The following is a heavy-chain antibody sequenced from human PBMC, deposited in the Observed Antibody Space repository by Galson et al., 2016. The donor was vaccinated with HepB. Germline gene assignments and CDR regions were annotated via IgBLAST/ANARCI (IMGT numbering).Heavy chain of an antibody. CDR3: ARARGFYDAFNI. Sequence: SLRLSCAASGFTFRDYAMTWVRQAPGKGLEWVSLISGSGGNTYYADSVKSRFAISRDNSKDTLVLQMSSLIAEDTAMYYFARARGFYDAFNIWGQGTMVSVPA. CDR2: ISGSGGNT. CDR1: GFTFRDYA. D-gene: IGHD3-3*01. V-gene: IGHV3-23*01. J-gene: IGHJ3*02.